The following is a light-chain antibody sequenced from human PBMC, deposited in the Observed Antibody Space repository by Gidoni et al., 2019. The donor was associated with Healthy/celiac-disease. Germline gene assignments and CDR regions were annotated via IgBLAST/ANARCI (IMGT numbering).Light chain of an antibody. CDR1: QSVSSN. CDR3: QQYNNWTMYT. V-gene: IGKV3-15*01. J-gene: IGKJ2*01. Sequence: ELVMTQSPATLSVSPGERATLSCRASQSVSSNLAWYQQKPGQAPRLLIYGASTRATGIPARFSGSGSGTEFTLTISSLQSEDFAVYYCQQYNNWTMYTFGQXTKLEIK. CDR2: GAS.